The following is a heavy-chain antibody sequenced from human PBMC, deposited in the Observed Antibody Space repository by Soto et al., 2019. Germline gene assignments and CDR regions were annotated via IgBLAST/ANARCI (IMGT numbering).Heavy chain of an antibody. Sequence: PSETLSLTCTVSGGSISSSSYYWGWIRQPPGKGLEWIGSISYSGSTYYNPSLKSRVTISVDMSKNQFSLKLSSVTAADTAVYYCASRPLYCRGGNSPWDYGGQGTLVTVSS. D-gene: IGHD2-15*01. V-gene: IGHV4-39*01. CDR2: ISYSGST. J-gene: IGHJ4*02. CDR1: GGSISSSSYY. CDR3: ASRPLYCRGGNSPWDY.